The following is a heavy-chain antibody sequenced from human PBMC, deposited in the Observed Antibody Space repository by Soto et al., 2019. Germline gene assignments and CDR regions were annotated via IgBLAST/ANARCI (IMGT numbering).Heavy chain of an antibody. CDR1: GFPLSTYG. V-gene: IGHV3-23*01. Sequence: EVQLLESGGGLVQPGGSLRLSCAASGFPLSTYGMTWVRQAPGKGLEWVSAITGTGGNTYYVDSVKGRFTSSRDNSKNMLYLQVNSLRVADTAVYYFARIRGYWYGLDVWGQGTTVTVSS. CDR3: ARIRGYWYGLDV. J-gene: IGHJ6*02. CDR2: ITGTGGNT.